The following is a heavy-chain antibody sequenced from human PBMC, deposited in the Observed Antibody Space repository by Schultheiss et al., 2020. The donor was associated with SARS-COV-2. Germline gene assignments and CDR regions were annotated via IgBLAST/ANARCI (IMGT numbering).Heavy chain of an antibody. CDR2: IYYSGST. J-gene: IGHJ6*02. Sequence: SETLSLTCTVSGGSISSGDYYWSWIRQPPGKGLEWIGYIYYSGSTYYNPSLKSRVTISVDTSKNQFSLKLSSVTAADTAVYYCARGGIVVAGYYYYYGMDVWGQGTTVTVSS. CDR1: GGSISSGDYY. V-gene: IGHV4-30-4*01. D-gene: IGHD2-15*01. CDR3: ARGGIVVAGYYYYYGMDV.